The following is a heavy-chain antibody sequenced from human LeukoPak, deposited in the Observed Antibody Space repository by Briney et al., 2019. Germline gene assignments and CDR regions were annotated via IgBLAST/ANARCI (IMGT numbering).Heavy chain of an antibody. V-gene: IGHV4-39*07. Sequence: GSLRLSCAASGFTFSSYSMNWVRQAPGKGLEWTGSIYYSGSTYYNPSLKSRVTISVDTSKNQFSLKLSSVTAADTAVYYCARDLTFGGVIGTRLFAFDIWGQGTMVTVSS. CDR1: GFTFSSYS. CDR3: ARDLTFGGVIGTRLFAFDI. J-gene: IGHJ3*02. CDR2: IYYSGST. D-gene: IGHD3-16*02.